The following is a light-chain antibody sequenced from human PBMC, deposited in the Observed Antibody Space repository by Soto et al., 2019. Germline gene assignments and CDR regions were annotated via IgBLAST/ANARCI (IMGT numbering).Light chain of an antibody. V-gene: IGKV3-20*01. Sequence: EIVLTQSPGTLSLSPGERGTLSCRASQSVSSNYLAWYQQKPGQAPRLLIYGASSRATGIPDRFSGSGSGTDLTLTISRLEPEDFAVYYCQQYGSSPLTFGGGTKVEVK. J-gene: IGKJ4*01. CDR2: GAS. CDR3: QQYGSSPLT. CDR1: QSVSSNY.